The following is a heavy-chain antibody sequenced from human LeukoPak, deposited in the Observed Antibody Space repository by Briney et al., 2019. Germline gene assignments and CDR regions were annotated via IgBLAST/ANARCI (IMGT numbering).Heavy chain of an antibody. J-gene: IGHJ6*03. CDR2: ISDTGNT. V-gene: IGHV3-23*01. CDR3: AREGGLGYMDV. CDR1: GFTLSSYA. D-gene: IGHD6-6*01. Sequence: GGSLRLSCAASGFTLSSYAMSWVRQAPGKGLEWVSAISDTGNTYHADSVKGRFTISRDSSKNTLFLQMNSLRAEDTAVYYCAREGGLGYMDVWGKGTTVTVSS.